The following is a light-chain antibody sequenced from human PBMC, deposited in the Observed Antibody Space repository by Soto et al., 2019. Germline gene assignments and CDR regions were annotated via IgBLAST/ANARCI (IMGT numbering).Light chain of an antibody. CDR1: QSVSSY. Sequence: ESVLTHSPATVSVSPGERVTLSCRASQSVSSYLAWYQQKPGQAPRLLIYDASNRATGIPARFSGSGSGTDFTLTISRLEPEDFAVYYCQQFSSYPLTFGGGTKV. CDR3: QQFSSYPLT. J-gene: IGKJ4*01. V-gene: IGKV3-11*01. CDR2: DAS.